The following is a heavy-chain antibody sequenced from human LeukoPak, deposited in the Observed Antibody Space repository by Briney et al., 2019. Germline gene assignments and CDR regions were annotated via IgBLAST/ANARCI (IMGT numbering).Heavy chain of an antibody. CDR3: AKDFGRAIDYVWGSYRYPSLGY. D-gene: IGHD3-16*02. CDR2: ISGSGGST. CDR1: GFTFSSYA. J-gene: IGHJ4*02. Sequence: PGGSLRLSCAASGFTFSSYAMSWVRQAPGKGLEWVPAISGSGGSTYYADSVKGRFTISRGNSKNTLYLQMNSLRAEDTAVYYCAKDFGRAIDYVWGSYRYPSLGYWGQGTLVTVSS. V-gene: IGHV3-23*01.